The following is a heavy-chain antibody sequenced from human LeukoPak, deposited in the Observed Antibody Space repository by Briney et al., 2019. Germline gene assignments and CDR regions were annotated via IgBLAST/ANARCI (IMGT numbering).Heavy chain of an antibody. V-gene: IGHV4-59*12. CDR1: GGSISSYY. CDR3: AREEARPPYYYYYMDV. D-gene: IGHD6-6*01. Sequence: SETLPLTCTVSGGSISSYYWSWIRQPPGKGLEWIGYIYYSGSTNYNPSLKSRVTISVDTSKNQFSLKLSSVTAADTAVYYCAREEARPPYYYYYMDVWGKGTTVTVSS. J-gene: IGHJ6*03. CDR2: IYYSGST.